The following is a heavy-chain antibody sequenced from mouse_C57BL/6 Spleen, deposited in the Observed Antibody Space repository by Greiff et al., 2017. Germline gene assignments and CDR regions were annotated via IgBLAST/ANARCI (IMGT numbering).Heavy chain of an antibody. J-gene: IGHJ4*01. CDR1: GYTFTSYW. CDR3: ARGEIYYGNYEGSYYAMDY. Sequence: VKLQESGTELVKPGASVKLSCKASGYTFTSYWMHWVKQRPGQGLEWIGNINPSNGGTNYNEKFKSKATLTVDKSSSTAYMQLSSLTSEDSAVYYCARGEIYYGNYEGSYYAMDYWGQGTSVTVSS. CDR2: INPSNGGT. D-gene: IGHD2-1*01. V-gene: IGHV1-53*01.